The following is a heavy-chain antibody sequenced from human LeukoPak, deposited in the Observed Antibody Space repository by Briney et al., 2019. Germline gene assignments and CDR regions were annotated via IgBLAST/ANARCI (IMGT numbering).Heavy chain of an antibody. CDR1: GFIFSSYA. CDR3: ASVPSSGWLYYFDY. D-gene: IGHD6-19*01. Sequence: GGSLRLSCAASGFIFSSYALHWVRQAPGKGLEWVAVLSYDGRDESYADSVKGRFTISRDNSKDTLYLQMNNLGAEDTAVYYCASVPSSGWLYYFDYWGQGTLVTVSS. CDR2: LSYDGRDE. V-gene: IGHV3-30*04. J-gene: IGHJ4*02.